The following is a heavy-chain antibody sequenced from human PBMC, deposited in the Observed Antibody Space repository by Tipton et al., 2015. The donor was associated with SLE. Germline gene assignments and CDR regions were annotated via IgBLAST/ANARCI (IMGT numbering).Heavy chain of an antibody. V-gene: IGHV4-59*01. CDR3: ARGFRYSSGPGAY. J-gene: IGHJ4*02. CDR2: IYYSGST. D-gene: IGHD3-22*01. Sequence: TLSLTCTVSGGSICSYYWSWIRQPPGKGLEWIGYIYYSGSTNYNPSLKSRVAISVDTSKNQFSLKLTSVTAADTAVYYCARGFRYSSGPGAYWGQGTLVTVSS. CDR1: GGSICSYY.